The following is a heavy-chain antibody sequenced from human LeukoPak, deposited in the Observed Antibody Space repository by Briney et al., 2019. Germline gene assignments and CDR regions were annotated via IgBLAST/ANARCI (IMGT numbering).Heavy chain of an antibody. D-gene: IGHD2-2*01. Sequence: GASVKVSCKASGGTFSSYAISWVRQAPGQGLEWMGGIIPIFGTANYAQKFRGRVTITADESTSTAYMELGSLRSEDTAVYYCARAIKTLSFGSTSCSDYWGQGTLVTVSS. CDR3: ARAIKTLSFGSTSCSDY. J-gene: IGHJ4*02. CDR2: IIPIFGTA. CDR1: GGTFSSYA. V-gene: IGHV1-69*13.